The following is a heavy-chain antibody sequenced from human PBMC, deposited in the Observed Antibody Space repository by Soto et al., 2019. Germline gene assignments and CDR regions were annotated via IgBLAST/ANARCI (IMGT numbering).Heavy chain of an antibody. Sequence: TFTLTCAISGDGSASNRAAWNWIRQSPSRGLAWLGKTYYRSKWYNDYAISVKSRITINPDTSKNQFSLQLNSVTPEDTAVYYCTRDLPYCSGTSCYPRWFDPWGQGTRVTVSS. D-gene: IGHD2-15*01. CDR3: TRDLPYCSGTSCYPRWFDP. CDR1: GDGSASNRAA. V-gene: IGHV6-1*01. CDR2: TYYRSKWYN. J-gene: IGHJ5*02.